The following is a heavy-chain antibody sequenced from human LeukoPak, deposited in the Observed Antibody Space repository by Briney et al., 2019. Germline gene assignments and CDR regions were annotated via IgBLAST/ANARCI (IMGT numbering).Heavy chain of an antibody. CDR1: GFTFSNYG. D-gene: IGHD3-10*01. CDR2: IRYDGSNK. J-gene: IGHJ5*02. CDR3: ARARKSGGITMIRGVKDRGWFDP. V-gene: IGHV3-30*02. Sequence: GESLGLSCAASGFTFSNYGMHWVRQAPGKGLEWVAFIRYDGSNKSYADSVKGRFTISRDNSKNTLYLQMNSLRAEDTAVYYCARARKSGGITMIRGVKDRGWFDPWGQGTLVTVSS.